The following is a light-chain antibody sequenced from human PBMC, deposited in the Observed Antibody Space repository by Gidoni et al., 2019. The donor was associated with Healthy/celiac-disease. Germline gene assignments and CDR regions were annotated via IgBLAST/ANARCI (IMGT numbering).Light chain of an antibody. V-gene: IGKV3-15*01. CDR1: QSVSSN. CDR2: GAS. J-gene: IGKJ1*01. CDR3: QQYNNWWT. Sequence: EIVMTQSPATLSVSPGERATLSCRASQSVSSNLAWYQQQPGQAPRRLIYGASTRATGIPARFSGSGSGTEFTLTISSLQSEDFAVYYCQQYNNWWTFGQGTKVEIK.